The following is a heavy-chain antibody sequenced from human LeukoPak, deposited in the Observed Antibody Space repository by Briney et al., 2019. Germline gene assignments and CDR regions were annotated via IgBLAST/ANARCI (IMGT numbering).Heavy chain of an antibody. D-gene: IGHD3-10*01. J-gene: IGHJ4*02. CDR1: GYIFTDYF. CDR3: SRDLSSTAYWELYY. CDR2: VNPKNGDT. Sequence: GASVKVSCKASGYIFTDYFIHWVRQAPGQGPEWMGRVNPKNGDTYYAQTFQGRVTVTGATPISTAYMDLTTLRSDDTAIYYCSRDLSSTAYWELYYWGQGTLVTVSS. V-gene: IGHV1-2*06.